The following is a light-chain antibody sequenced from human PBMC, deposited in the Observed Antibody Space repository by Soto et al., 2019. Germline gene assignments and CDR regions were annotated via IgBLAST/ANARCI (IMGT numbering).Light chain of an antibody. CDR2: GAS. J-gene: IGKJ1*01. CDR1: QSVSTN. V-gene: IGKV3-15*01. CDR3: QHNNNWPPWT. Sequence: EVVMTQTPAILSVSPGERATLSCRASQSVSTNLAWYQQKPGQAPRLLIYGASTRATGIPARFSGSGSGTDFPPTISSLQSEDFAVYNCQHNNNWPPWTCGQGTKVEIK.